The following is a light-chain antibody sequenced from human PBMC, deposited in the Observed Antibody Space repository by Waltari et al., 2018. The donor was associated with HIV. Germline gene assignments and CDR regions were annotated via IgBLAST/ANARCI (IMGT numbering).Light chain of an antibody. CDR1: QSISSY. CDR2: AAS. V-gene: IGKV1-39*01. Sequence: DIQKTQSPSSLSASVGDRVTITCRASQSISSYLNWYQQKPGKAPKLLIYAASSLQSGVPSRFSGSGSGTDFTLTISSLQPEDFATYYCQQSYSIPYTFGQGTKLEIK. J-gene: IGKJ2*01. CDR3: QQSYSIPYT.